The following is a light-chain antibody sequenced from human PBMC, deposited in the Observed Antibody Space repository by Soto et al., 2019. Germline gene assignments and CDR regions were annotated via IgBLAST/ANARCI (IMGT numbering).Light chain of an antibody. CDR2: GAS. V-gene: IGKV3-20*01. CDR3: QQYGSSYT. CDR1: QSVSSNY. J-gene: IGKJ2*01. Sequence: EIVLTQSPGTLSLSPGERATLSCRASQSVSSNYLAWYQQKPGQAPRLLIYGASIRATGLPDRFSGSGSGTDFTITISRLESEDFAVYYCQQYGSSYTFGQGTKLEIK.